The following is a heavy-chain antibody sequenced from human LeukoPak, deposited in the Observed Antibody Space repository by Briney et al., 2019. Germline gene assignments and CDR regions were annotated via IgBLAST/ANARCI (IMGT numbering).Heavy chain of an antibody. D-gene: IGHD6-19*01. CDR1: GGSISGYF. CDR2: IYYSGST. V-gene: IGHV4-59*01. J-gene: IGHJ4*02. CDR3: AKDSSGFVY. Sequence: KASETLSLTCTVSGGSISGYFWSWIRQPPGKGLEWIGYIYYSGSTNYNPSLKSRVTISVDTSKNQFSLKLSSVTAADTAVYYCAKDSSGFVYWGQGTLVTVSS.